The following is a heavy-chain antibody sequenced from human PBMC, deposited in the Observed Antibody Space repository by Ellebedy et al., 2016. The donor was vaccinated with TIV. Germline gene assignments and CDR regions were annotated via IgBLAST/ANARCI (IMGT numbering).Heavy chain of an antibody. J-gene: IGHJ4*02. V-gene: IGHV3-23*01. CDR1: GFHLSPFA. Sequence: GESLKISCTASGFHLSPFAMGWVRQTPGKGLEWVSGIYGNGGGISYSDSVKGRFTIPRDNSKNTLYLHMNSLRAEDTATYYCAKDGHGGWSVWGQGTLVTVSS. CDR3: AKDGHGGWSV. D-gene: IGHD6-19*01. CDR2: IYGNGGGI.